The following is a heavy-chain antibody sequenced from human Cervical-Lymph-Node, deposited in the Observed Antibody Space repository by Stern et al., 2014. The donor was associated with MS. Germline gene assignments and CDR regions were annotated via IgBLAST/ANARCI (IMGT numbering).Heavy chain of an antibody. D-gene: IGHD3-22*01. J-gene: IGHJ4*02. CDR2: INTNTGNP. CDR3: ARVSNSGYYGDY. CDR1: GYTFTNNA. V-gene: IGHV7-4-1*02. Sequence: VHLVESGSELKKPGASVKVSCKTSGYTFTNNAMTWVRQAPGQGLEWMGWINTNTGNPTYAQGFTGRFVLSLDTSGRTAYLQISSLKAEDTAVYYCARVSNSGYYGDYWGQGTLVTVSS.